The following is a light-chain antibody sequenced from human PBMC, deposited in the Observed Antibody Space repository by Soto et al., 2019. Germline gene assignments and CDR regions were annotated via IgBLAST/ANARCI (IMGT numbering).Light chain of an antibody. CDR1: QALSNY. Sequence: DIQLTQSPSVLSASVGDTGTITCRAIQALSNYLAWYQQKPGKAPDLLIYSASTLQSGVPSRFSGSGSETEFSLTIRALQPEDFATYYCQQLSRYPLTFGGGTKVDIK. V-gene: IGKV1-9*01. CDR2: SAS. CDR3: QQLSRYPLT. J-gene: IGKJ4*01.